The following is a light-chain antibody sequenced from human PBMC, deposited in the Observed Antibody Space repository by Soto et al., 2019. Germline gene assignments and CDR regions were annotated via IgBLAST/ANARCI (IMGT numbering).Light chain of an antibody. CDR3: QQRIDWPLT. CDR2: DAS. V-gene: IGKV3-11*01. Sequence: EIVLTQSPATLSLSPGERATLSCRASQSVSSYLAWYQQKPGQAPRLLIYDASTRATGIPARFSGSGSGTDFTLTISSLEPDDFAVYYCQQRIDWPLTFGGGTKVPIK. J-gene: IGKJ4*01. CDR1: QSVSSY.